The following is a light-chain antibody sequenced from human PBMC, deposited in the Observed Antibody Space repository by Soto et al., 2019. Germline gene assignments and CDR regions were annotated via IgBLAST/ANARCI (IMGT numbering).Light chain of an antibody. V-gene: IGLV2-14*01. CDR3: SSYTASSTYV. CDR1: NSDVGGYNY. Sequence: QSALTQPASVSGSPGQWITISCTGTNSDVGGYNYVSWYQQYPGKAPKVMIYDVSNRPSGVSNRFSGSKSGNTASLTIFGLQAEDEADYYCSSYTASSTYVFGTGTKLTVL. J-gene: IGLJ1*01. CDR2: DVS.